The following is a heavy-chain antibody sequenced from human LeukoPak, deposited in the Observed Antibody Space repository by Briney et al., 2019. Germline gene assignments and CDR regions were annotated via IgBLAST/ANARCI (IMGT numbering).Heavy chain of an antibody. D-gene: IGHD3-10*01. Sequence: HPGGSLRLSCAASGFTFSSYGMSWVRQAPGKGLEWVSAISGSGGSTYYADSVKGRFTISRDNSKNTLYLQMNSLRAEDTAVYYCAKDSSMVRGVIYGRPRRIPYYFDYWGQGTLVTVSS. CDR1: GFTFSSYG. CDR3: AKDSSMVRGVIYGRPRRIPYYFDY. CDR2: ISGSGGST. V-gene: IGHV3-23*01. J-gene: IGHJ4*02.